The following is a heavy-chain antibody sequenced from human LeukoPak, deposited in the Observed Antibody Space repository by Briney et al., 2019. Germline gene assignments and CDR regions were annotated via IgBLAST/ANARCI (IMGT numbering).Heavy chain of an antibody. CDR1: GYTFTSYG. J-gene: IGHJ4*02. CDR3: AREGDSGYDWGYYFDY. Sequence: ASVEVSCKASGYTFTSYGISWVRQAPGQGLEWMGWISAYNGNTNYAQKLQGRVTMTTDTSTSTAYMELRSLRSDDTAVYYCAREGDSGYDWGYYFDYWGQGTLVTVPS. CDR2: ISAYNGNT. D-gene: IGHD5-12*01. V-gene: IGHV1-18*01.